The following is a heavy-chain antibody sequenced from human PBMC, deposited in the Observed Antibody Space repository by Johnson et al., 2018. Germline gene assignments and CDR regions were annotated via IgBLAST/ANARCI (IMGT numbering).Heavy chain of an antibody. Sequence: VQLQESGGDLVQPGGSLRLSCAASGFIFSSYWMHWVRQAPGKGLVWVSRISGDGSNTTYADSVKGRCTISRDNSKNTRYLQMNSLRTEDTAVYCCARGYNIGRGSGWLDAFDIWGQGTMVTVSS. J-gene: IGHJ3*02. V-gene: IGHV3-74*01. D-gene: IGHD6-19*01. CDR3: ARGYNIGRGSGWLDAFDI. CDR1: GFIFSSYW. CDR2: ISGDGSNT.